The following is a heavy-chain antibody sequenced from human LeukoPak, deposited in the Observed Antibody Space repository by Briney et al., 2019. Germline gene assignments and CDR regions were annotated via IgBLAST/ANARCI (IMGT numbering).Heavy chain of an antibody. CDR3: ARDSGWFRFDY. V-gene: IGHV3-21*04. CDR1: GFTFSSYS. CDR2: ISSSSSYI. J-gene: IGHJ4*02. D-gene: IGHD6-13*01. Sequence: GGSLRLSCAASGFTFSSYSMNWVRQAPGKGLEWVSSISSSSSYIYYADSVKGRFTISRDNAKNSLYLQVSSLRAEDTAVYYCARDSGWFRFDYWGRGTLVTVSS.